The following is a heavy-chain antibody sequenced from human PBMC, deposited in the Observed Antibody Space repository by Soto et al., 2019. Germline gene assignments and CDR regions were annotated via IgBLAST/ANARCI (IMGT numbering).Heavy chain of an antibody. V-gene: IGHV1-69*19. CDR1: GGTFNTYA. J-gene: IGHJ4*02. CDR2: ISPMFGAA. CDR3: AREVQVHTPAFVY. Sequence: QVQLVQSGAEMKKPGSSVKVSCQSSGGTFNTYAMNWVRQAPGQGPEWMGDISPMFGAANYAPKFQCRVTITADEATGTSSMQLSRLTSEDTAIYFCAREVQVHTPAFVYWGQGTLVTVSS. D-gene: IGHD3-10*01.